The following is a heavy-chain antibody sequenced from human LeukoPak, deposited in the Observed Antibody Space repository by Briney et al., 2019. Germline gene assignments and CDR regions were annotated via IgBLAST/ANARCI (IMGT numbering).Heavy chain of an antibody. J-gene: IGHJ4*02. CDR2: IYPRDGST. V-gene: IGHV1-46*01. CDR1: GYTFTSNY. D-gene: IGHD3-3*01. Sequence: GASVKVSCKASGYTFTSNYIHWVRQAPGQRLEWMGMIYPRDGSTSYAQKFQGRVTMTEDTSTDTAYMELSSLRSEDTAVYYCATLRHTIFGVVIPYDYWGQGTLVTVSS. CDR3: ATLRHTIFGVVIPYDY.